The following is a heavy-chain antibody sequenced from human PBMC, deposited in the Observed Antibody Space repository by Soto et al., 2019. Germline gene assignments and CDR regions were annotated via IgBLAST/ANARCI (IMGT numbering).Heavy chain of an antibody. D-gene: IGHD3-9*01. CDR3: AREGQTGTGQNDAFDI. V-gene: IGHV1-2*04. CDR2: INPNSGGT. CDR1: GYTFTGYY. Sequence: ASVKVSCKASGYTFTGYYMHWVRQAPGQGLEWMGWINPNSGGTNYAQKFQGWVTMTRDTSISTAYMELSRLRSDDTAVYYCAREGQTGTGQNDAFDIWGQGTMVTVSS. J-gene: IGHJ3*02.